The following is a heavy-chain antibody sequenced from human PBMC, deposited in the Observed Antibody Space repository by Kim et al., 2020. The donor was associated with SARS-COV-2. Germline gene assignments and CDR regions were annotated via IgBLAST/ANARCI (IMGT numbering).Heavy chain of an antibody. Sequence: SYADSVKGRFTISSDNSKNALYLEMNSLRVEDTAVYYCAKRWTATGQFDSWGQGTLVTVSS. CDR3: AKRWTATGQFDS. J-gene: IGHJ4*02. V-gene: IGHV3-23*05. D-gene: IGHD1-1*01.